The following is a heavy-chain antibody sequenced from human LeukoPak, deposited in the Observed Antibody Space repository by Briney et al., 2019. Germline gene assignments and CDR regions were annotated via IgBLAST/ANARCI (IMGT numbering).Heavy chain of an antibody. CDR3: ARESTYYDFWSGYRNYNWFDP. V-gene: IGHV4-34*01. CDR1: GGSFSGYY. J-gene: IGHJ5*02. CDR2: VNHSGST. D-gene: IGHD3-3*01. Sequence: SETLSLTCAVYGGSFSGYYWSWIRQPPGKGLEWIGEVNHSGSTNYNPSLKSRVTISVDTSKNQFSLKLSSVTAADTAVYYCARESTYYDFWSGYRNYNWFDPWGQGTLVTVSS.